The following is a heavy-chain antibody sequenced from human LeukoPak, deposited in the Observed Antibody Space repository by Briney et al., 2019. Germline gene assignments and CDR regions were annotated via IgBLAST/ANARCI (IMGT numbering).Heavy chain of an antibody. J-gene: IGHJ3*02. D-gene: IGHD1-26*01. CDR2: IYSSGST. Sequence: SQTRSLTCPVSGASISSYYWSWIRQPAGKGLEWIGRIYSSGSTSYNTALKSRVTISVDTSKNQCSLNLSSVTAADTAVYFCARVVGGVGDAFDIWGQGTMVTVSS. V-gene: IGHV4-4*07. CDR1: GASISSYY. CDR3: ARVVGGVGDAFDI.